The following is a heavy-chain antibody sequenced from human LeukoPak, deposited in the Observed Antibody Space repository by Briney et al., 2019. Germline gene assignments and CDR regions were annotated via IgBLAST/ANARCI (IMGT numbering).Heavy chain of an antibody. Sequence: GGSLRLSCAASGFTFSNYWMSWVRQATGKGLQWVANIKQDGSEKYYVDSVKGRFTISRDNAKKSLYLQMNSLRAEDSAVYYCARDDDWNYEDYWGQGTLVTVSS. CDR2: IKQDGSEK. J-gene: IGHJ4*02. D-gene: IGHD1-7*01. CDR3: ARDDDWNYEDY. V-gene: IGHV3-7*01. CDR1: GFTFSNYW.